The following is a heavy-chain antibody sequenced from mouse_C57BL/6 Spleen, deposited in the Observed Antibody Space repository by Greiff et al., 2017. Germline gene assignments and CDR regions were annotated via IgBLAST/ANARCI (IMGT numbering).Heavy chain of an antibody. V-gene: IGHV1-59*01. CDR3: ARRVGYDFDY. CDR1: GYTFTSYW. CDR2: IDPSDSYT. D-gene: IGHD2-2*01. J-gene: IGHJ2*01. Sequence: QVQLQQPGAELVRPGTSVKLSCKASGYTFTSYWMHWVKQRPGQGLEWIGVIDPSDSYTNYNQKFKGKATLTVDTSSSTAYMQLSSLTSADSAVYYCARRVGYDFDYWGQGTTLTVSS.